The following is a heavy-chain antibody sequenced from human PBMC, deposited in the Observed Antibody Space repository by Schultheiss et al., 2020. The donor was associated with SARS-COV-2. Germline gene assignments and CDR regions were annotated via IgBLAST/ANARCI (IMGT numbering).Heavy chain of an antibody. CDR1: GFTFRNYW. CDR3: ARDYCTSTNCYDF. V-gene: IGHV3-74*01. D-gene: IGHD2-2*01. Sequence: GGSLRLSCAASGFTFRNYWMHWVRQIPGKGLVWVSRINSDGSASSYADSVKGRFTVSRDNAGNTLYLQMNSLRAEDTAMYYCARDYCTSTNCYDFWGQGTLVTVSS. J-gene: IGHJ4*02. CDR2: INSDGSAS.